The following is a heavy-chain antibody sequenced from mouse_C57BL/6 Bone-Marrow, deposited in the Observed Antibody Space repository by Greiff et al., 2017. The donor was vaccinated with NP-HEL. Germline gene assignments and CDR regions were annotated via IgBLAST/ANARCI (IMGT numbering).Heavy chain of an antibody. Sequence: VQLQQSGAELARPGASVKLSCKASGYTFTSYGISWVKQRTGQGLEWIGEIYPRSGNTYYTEKFKGKATLTADKSSSTAYMELRSLTSEDSAVYFCARCGYYGSSYHYYYAMDYWGQGTSVTVSS. CDR2: IYPRSGNT. CDR3: ARCGYYGSSYHYYYAMDY. D-gene: IGHD1-1*01. CDR1: GYTFTSYG. J-gene: IGHJ4*01. V-gene: IGHV1-81*01.